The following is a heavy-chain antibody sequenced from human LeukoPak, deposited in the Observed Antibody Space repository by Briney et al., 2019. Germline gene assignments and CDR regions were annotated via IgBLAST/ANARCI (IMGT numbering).Heavy chain of an antibody. CDR1: GYTFTGYY. J-gene: IGHJ4*02. CDR3: ARDRGGIELFDY. Sequence: ASVKVSCKASGYTFTGYYMHWVRQAPGQGLEWVGWINPSSGGTNYAQKFQGRVTMTRDTSITTAYMELSSLRSDDTAVYYCARDRGGIELFDYWGQGTLVTVSS. D-gene: IGHD5-18*01. CDR2: INPSSGGT. V-gene: IGHV1-2*02.